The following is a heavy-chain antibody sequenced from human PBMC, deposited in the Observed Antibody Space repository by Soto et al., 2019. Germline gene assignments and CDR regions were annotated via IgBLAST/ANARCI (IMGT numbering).Heavy chain of an antibody. CDR3: ARAADSGGSRGGMDV. D-gene: IGHD4-17*01. CDR2: IYYRGST. V-gene: IGHV4-31*01. CDR1: GGSVNNADYF. J-gene: IGHJ6*02. Sequence: QVRLEESGPGLVKPSETLSLICSVSGGSVNNADYFWSWIRHHPENGLEWIGYIYYRGSTRDNPSFKTQATLSIDASKNQFSLRLNSGTVADTAVYFCARAADSGGSRGGMDVWGRGTTVTVSS.